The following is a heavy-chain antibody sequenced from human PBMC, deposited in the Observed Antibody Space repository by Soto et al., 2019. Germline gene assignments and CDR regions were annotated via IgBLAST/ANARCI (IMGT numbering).Heavy chain of an antibody. CDR3: AKKGGAAADALLVWYFDL. J-gene: IGHJ2*01. V-gene: IGHV3-23*01. Sequence: ESGGGLVQPGGSLRLSCAASGFTFSSYAMSWVRQAPGKGLEWVSAISGSGGSTYYADSVKGRFTISRDNSKNTLYLQMNSLRAEDTAVYYCAKKGGAAADALLVWYFDLWGRGTLVTVSS. D-gene: IGHD6-13*01. CDR2: ISGSGGST. CDR1: GFTFSSYA.